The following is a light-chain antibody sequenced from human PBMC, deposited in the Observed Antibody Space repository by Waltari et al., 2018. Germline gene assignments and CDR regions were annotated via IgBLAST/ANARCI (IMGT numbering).Light chain of an antibody. CDR2: EAS. J-gene: IGKJ3*01. CDR3: QQRSNLFT. CDR1: QSVSST. Sequence: EIVLTQSPATLSLSPGERASLSCRASQSVSSTVAWYQHKPGQPPRRLIYEASKRATGIPARFSGSGSGTDFTLTISSLEPEDSAVYYCQQRSNLFTFGPGIKVDI. V-gene: IGKV3-11*01.